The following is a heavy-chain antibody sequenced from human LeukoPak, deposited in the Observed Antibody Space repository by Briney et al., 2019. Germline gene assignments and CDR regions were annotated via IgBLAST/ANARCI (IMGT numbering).Heavy chain of an antibody. Sequence: PGGSLRLSCAASGFTFSSYEMNWVRQAPGKGLEWISYISASGTITHYADSVKGRFTISRDNSKNTLYLQMNSLRAEDTAVYYCANLSGGDSSGYLPPWGQGTLVTVSS. CDR3: ANLSGGDSSGYLPP. V-gene: IGHV3-48*03. CDR2: ISASGTIT. CDR1: GFTFSSYE. D-gene: IGHD3-22*01. J-gene: IGHJ5*02.